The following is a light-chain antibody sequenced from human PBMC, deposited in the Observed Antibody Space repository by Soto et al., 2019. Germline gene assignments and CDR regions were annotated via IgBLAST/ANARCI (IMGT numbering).Light chain of an antibody. V-gene: IGKV3-15*01. Sequence: EIVMTQSPATLSVSPGERATLSCRASQSVISNLAWDQQKPGQAPRLLIYGASTRATGIPARFSGSGSGTEFTLTISNLQSEDFAVYYCQQYNRWPPLTFGGGTKVQIK. J-gene: IGKJ4*01. CDR2: GAS. CDR1: QSVISN. CDR3: QQYNRWPPLT.